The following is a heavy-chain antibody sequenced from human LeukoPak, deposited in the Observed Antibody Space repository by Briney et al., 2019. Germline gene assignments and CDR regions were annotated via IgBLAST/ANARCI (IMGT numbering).Heavy chain of an antibody. Sequence: ASVKVSCKASGYTFTGYYMHWVRQAPGQGLTWMGWINPNTGVTNYAQKFQGRVTMTRATSINTAYMELDRLTSDDTAIYYCARSYCGGDCYWTIDYWGQGTLVTDSS. V-gene: IGHV1-2*02. D-gene: IGHD2-21*02. CDR3: ARSYCGGDCYWTIDY. CDR2: INPNTGVT. CDR1: GYTFTGYY. J-gene: IGHJ4*02.